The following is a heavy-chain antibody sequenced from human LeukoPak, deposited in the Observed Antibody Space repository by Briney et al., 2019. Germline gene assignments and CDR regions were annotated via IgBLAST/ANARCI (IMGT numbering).Heavy chain of an antibody. J-gene: IGHJ2*01. CDR1: GFSSSVYR. V-gene: IGHV3-74*01. CDR2: TNSDGSST. Sequence: GGSLRLSCEAPGFSSSVYRVHWVRQAPGQGLVWVSHTNSDGSSTSYAVSVKGGSNTSRANAKNTLYLQMNSLRAEDTAVYYCARVMYYYDSSGYYHYWYFDLWGRGTLVTVSS. D-gene: IGHD3-22*01. CDR3: ARVMYYYDSSGYYHYWYFDL.